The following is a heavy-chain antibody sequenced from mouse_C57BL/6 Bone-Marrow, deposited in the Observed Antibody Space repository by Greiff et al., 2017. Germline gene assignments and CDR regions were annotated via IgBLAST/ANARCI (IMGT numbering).Heavy chain of an antibody. V-gene: IGHV1-81*01. CDR3: AGNERFAY. J-gene: IGHJ3*01. Sequence: QVQLQQSGAELARPGASVKLSCKASGYTFTSYGISWVKQRTGQGLEWIGEIYPRSGNTYYNEKFKGKATLTADKSSSTAYMALRSLTSEDAAVYVCAGNERFAYWGQGTLVTVSA. CDR2: IYPRSGNT. CDR1: GYTFTSYG.